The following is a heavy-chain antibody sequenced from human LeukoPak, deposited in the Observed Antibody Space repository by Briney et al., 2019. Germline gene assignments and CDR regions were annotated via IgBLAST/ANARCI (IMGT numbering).Heavy chain of an antibody. D-gene: IGHD4-17*01. J-gene: IGHJ5*02. CDR1: GFTFNSYG. V-gene: IGHV3-30*02. CDR3: AKDAGYGDSINWFDP. Sequence: GGSLRLSCAASGFTFNSYGMHWVRQAPGKGLEWVAFIRFDGTNEYYADSVKGRFTISRDNSKNTLYLQMNTLRAEGTAVYYCAKDAGYGDSINWFDPWGQGTLVTVSS. CDR2: IRFDGTNE.